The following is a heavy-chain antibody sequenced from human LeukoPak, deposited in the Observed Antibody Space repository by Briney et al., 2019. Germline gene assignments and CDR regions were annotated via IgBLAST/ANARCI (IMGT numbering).Heavy chain of an antibody. Sequence: SETLSLTCAVYGGSFSGYYWSRIRQPPGKGLEWIGEINHSGSTNYNPSLKSRVTISVDTSKNQFSLKLSSVTAADTAVYYCARVGWVPGYSYGHTLFDYWGQGTLVTVSS. CDR2: INHSGST. CDR1: GGSFSGYY. J-gene: IGHJ4*02. CDR3: ARVGWVPGYSYGHTLFDY. D-gene: IGHD5-18*01. V-gene: IGHV4-34*01.